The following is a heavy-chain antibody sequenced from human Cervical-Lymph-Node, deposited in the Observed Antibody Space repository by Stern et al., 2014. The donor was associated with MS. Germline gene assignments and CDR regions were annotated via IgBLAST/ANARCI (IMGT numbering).Heavy chain of an antibody. Sequence: ESSPALVKPTQTLTLTCTFSGFSLSTSGMCVSWIRQPPGKALEWLALIDWDDDKYYSTSLKTSLTTSQDTSKNQVVLTVTNMDPVDTATYYCARIRGQPRGYYGMDVWGQGTTVTVSS. V-gene: IGHV2-70*01. CDR2: IDWDDDK. CDR3: ARIRGQPRGYYGMDV. CDR1: GFSLSTSGMC. J-gene: IGHJ6*02. D-gene: IGHD1-1*01.